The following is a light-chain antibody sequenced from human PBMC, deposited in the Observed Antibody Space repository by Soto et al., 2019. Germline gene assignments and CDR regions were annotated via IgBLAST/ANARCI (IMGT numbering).Light chain of an antibody. J-gene: IGLJ2*01. CDR2: GNS. CDR1: SSNIGAGYD. Sequence: QSVLTQPPSVSGAPGQRVTISCTGSSSNIGAGYDVHWYQQLPGTAPKLLTYGNSNRPSGVPDRFSGSKSGTSASPAITGLQAEAEADYYCQSYDSSLSVVFGGGTKLTVL. CDR3: QSYDSSLSVV. V-gene: IGLV1-40*01.